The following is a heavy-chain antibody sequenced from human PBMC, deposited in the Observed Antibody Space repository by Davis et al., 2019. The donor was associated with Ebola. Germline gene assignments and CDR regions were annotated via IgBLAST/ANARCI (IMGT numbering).Heavy chain of an antibody. D-gene: IGHD5-24*01. V-gene: IGHV1-18*04. Sequence: AASVKVSCKASGYTFTNYEITWVRQAPGQGLEWMGWINPHNGNTNYAQNVQGRVTMTTDTSTSTAYMEVGSLRSDDTAVYYCARGDGYNFWDHWGQGILVTVSS. J-gene: IGHJ4*02. CDR3: ARGDGYNFWDH. CDR2: INPHNGNT. CDR1: GYTFTNYE.